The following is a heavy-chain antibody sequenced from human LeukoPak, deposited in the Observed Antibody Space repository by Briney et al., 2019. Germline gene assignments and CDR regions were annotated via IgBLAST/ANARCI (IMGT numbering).Heavy chain of an antibody. D-gene: IGHD3-16*01. Sequence: GGSLRLSCAASGFTFSSYAMHWVRQAPGKGLEWVAVISYDGSNKYYADSVKGRFTISRDDSKNTLYLQMNSLRAEDTAVYYCAKDRSAGGYYYYYGMDVWGQGTTVTVSS. CDR1: GFTFSSYA. J-gene: IGHJ6*02. V-gene: IGHV3-30*18. CDR2: ISYDGSNK. CDR3: AKDRSAGGYYYYYGMDV.